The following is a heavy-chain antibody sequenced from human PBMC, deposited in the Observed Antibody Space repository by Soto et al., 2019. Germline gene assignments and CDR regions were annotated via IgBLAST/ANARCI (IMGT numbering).Heavy chain of an antibody. J-gene: IGHJ6*02. D-gene: IGHD6-19*01. Sequence: GESLKISCKGSGYNFPDYWIAWVRQMPGKDLEWMGFIYPGNSETRYSPSFQGQVTISADKSISTAYLQWSSLKASDTAMYYCARPREAGKNYYGVDVWGQGTTVTV. CDR3: ARPREAGKNYYGVDV. V-gene: IGHV5-51*01. CDR1: GYNFPDYW. CDR2: IYPGNSET.